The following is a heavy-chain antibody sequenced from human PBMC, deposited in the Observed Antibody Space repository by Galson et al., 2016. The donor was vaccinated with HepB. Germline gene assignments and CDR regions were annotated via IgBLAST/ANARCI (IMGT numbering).Heavy chain of an antibody. Sequence: PGESLKISCRASGYPFVNFWIGWVRQVPRKGLEWLGIIYPGDSDTRYTPSFQGQFTIPSDLSITTAYLQRSSLKPSDTAMYYCVRHGGPYFDHSGQGTPVTVSS. CDR2: IYPGDSDT. D-gene: IGHD4-23*01. V-gene: IGHV5-51*01. J-gene: IGHJ4*02. CDR1: GYPFVNFW. CDR3: VRHGGPYFDH.